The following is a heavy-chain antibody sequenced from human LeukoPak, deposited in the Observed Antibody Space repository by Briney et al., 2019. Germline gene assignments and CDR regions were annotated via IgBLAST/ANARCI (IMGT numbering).Heavy chain of an antibody. CDR1: GGTFSSYA. D-gene: IGHD5-24*01. CDR2: TIPILGIA. V-gene: IGHV1-69*04. Sequence: ASVKVSCKASGGTFSSYAISWVRQAPGQGLEWMGRTIPILGIANYAQKFQGRVTITADKSTSTAYMELSSLRSEDTAVYYCARELDRDGYSLWGQGTLVTVSS. J-gene: IGHJ4*02. CDR3: ARELDRDGYSL.